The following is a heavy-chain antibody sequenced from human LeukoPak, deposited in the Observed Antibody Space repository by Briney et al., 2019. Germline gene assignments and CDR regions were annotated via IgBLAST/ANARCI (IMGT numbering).Heavy chain of an antibody. J-gene: IGHJ4*02. CDR3: ARRPSYDFWSGYLTYYFDY. V-gene: IGHV4-38-2*01. Sequence: SETLSLTCAVSGYSISSGYYWGWIRQPPGKGLGWIGSIYHSGSTYYNPSLKSRVTISVDTSKNQFSLKLSSVTAADTAVYYCARRPSYDFWSGYLTYYFDYWGQGTPVTVSS. CDR1: GYSISSGYY. CDR2: IYHSGST. D-gene: IGHD3-3*01.